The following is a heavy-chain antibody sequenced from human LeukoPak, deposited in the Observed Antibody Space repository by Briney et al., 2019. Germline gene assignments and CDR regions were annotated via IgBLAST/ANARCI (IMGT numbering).Heavy chain of an antibody. Sequence: GGSLRLPCSASGFTFSSYGMHWVRQAPGKGLEYVPAISSNGGSTYYADSVKGRFTISRDNSKNTLYLQMSSLRAEDTAVYYCVKESGEYYFDYWGQGTLVTVSS. CDR3: VKESGEYYFDY. V-gene: IGHV3-64D*06. CDR2: ISSNGGST. D-gene: IGHD3-16*01. CDR1: GFTFSSYG. J-gene: IGHJ4*02.